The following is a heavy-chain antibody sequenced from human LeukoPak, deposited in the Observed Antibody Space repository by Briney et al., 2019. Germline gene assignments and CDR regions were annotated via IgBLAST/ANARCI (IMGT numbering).Heavy chain of an antibody. V-gene: IGHV3-15*04. CDR1: GFTFSNAW. D-gene: IGHD1-14*01. Sequence: GGSLRLSCAASGFTFSNAWMNWVRQAPGKGLEWVGRIESKTDGGTTDYAAPVKGRFTISRDDSKNTLYLQMNNLKTEDTAVYYCTRFYHRYYFDYWGQGTLVTVSS. J-gene: IGHJ4*02. CDR3: TRFYHRYYFDY. CDR2: IESKTDGGTT.